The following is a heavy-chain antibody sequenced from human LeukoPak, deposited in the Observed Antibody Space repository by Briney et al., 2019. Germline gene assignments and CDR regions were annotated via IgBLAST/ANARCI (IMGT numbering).Heavy chain of an antibody. J-gene: IGHJ5*02. D-gene: IGHD3-9*01. V-gene: IGHV1-8*01. CDR3: SRTIGPGWSWFDP. CDR2: MNPNSGNT. CDR1: GSTFTSYD. Sequence: GASVKVSCKASGSTFTSYDINWVRQATGQGLEWMGWMNPNSGNTGYAQKFQGRVTMTRNTSISTAYMELSSLRSEDTAVYYCSRTIGPGWSWFDPWGQGTLVTVSS.